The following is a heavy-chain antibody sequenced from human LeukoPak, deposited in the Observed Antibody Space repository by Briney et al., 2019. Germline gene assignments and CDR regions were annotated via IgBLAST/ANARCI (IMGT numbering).Heavy chain of an antibody. V-gene: IGHV4-34*01. CDR2: ITHSGST. CDR1: GFTFSSYA. CDR3: ARHDEYSSSHVGLDY. J-gene: IGHJ4*02. Sequence: PGGSLRLSCAASGFTFSSYAMSWVRQAPGKGLEWIGEITHSGSTNYNPSLKSRVTISVDPSKNQFSLKLNSVTAADTAVYYCARHDEYSSSHVGLDYWGQGTLVTVSS. D-gene: IGHD6-13*01.